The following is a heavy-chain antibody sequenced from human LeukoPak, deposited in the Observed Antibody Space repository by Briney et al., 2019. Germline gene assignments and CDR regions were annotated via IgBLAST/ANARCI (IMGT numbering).Heavy chain of an antibody. D-gene: IGHD5-24*01. J-gene: IGHJ6*02. Sequence: PEGSLRLSCAASGFTFSSYAMHWVRQAPGKGLEYVSAISSNGGSTYYANSVKGRFTISRDNSKNTLHLQMGSLRAEDMAVYYCARSRDGYYYYYGMDVWGQGTTVTVSS. V-gene: IGHV3-64*01. CDR3: ARSRDGYYYYYGMDV. CDR2: ISSNGGST. CDR1: GFTFSSYA.